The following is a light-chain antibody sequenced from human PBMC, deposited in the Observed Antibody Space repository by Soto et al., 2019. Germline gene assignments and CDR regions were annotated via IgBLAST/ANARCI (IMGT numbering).Light chain of an antibody. Sequence: EIVLTQSPATLSLSPGERATLSCRASQGVSSYLAWYQQKPGQPPRLLIYDASNRATGIPARFSGSGSGTDFTLTISSLEPEDFAVYYCQRRSNWSTTFGQGTKVDIK. CDR2: DAS. J-gene: IGKJ1*01. CDR3: QRRSNWSTT. CDR1: QGVSSY. V-gene: IGKV3-11*01.